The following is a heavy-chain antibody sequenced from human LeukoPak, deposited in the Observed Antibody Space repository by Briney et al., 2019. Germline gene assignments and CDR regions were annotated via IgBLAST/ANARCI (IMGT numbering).Heavy chain of an antibody. CDR1: GFTFSSFG. CDR3: ARDLTERKYYISF. J-gene: IGHJ4*01. D-gene: IGHD2/OR15-2a*01. Sequence: PGGSLRLSCAASGFTFSSFGMHWVRQAPGEGLEWVAYIGYSGSDKYYADSVKGRFTISRDNSKNTGHLQLSSLRAAATALYSCARDLTERKYYISFWGQGTLVTVSS. V-gene: IGHV3-30*02. CDR2: IGYSGSDK.